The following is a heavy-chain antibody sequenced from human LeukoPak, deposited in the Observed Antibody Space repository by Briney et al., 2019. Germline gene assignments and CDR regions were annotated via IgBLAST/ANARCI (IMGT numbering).Heavy chain of an antibody. CDR2: ISWNSGSI. Sequence: GGSLRLSCAASGFTFDDYAMHWVRQAPGKGLEWVSGISWNSGSIGYADSVKGRFAISRDNAKNSLYLQMNSLRAEDTALYYCAKDIAVAGMTFWYFDLWGRGTLVTVSS. D-gene: IGHD6-19*01. CDR1: GFTFDDYA. J-gene: IGHJ2*01. CDR3: AKDIAVAGMTFWYFDL. V-gene: IGHV3-9*01.